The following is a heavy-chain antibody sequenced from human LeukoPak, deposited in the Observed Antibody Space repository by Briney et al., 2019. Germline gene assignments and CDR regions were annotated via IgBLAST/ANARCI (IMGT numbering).Heavy chain of an antibody. CDR2: ISSGGSTI. V-gene: IGHV3-11*01. CDR3: AREGSRYCSGGNCPFDY. CDR1: GFTFSGYY. Sequence: PGGSLRLSCAASGFTFSGYYMSWIRQAPGKGLEWVSYISSGGSTIYYADSVEGRFTISRDNAKNSLYLQMNSLRAEDTAVYYCAREGSRYCSGGNCPFDYWGQGTLVTVSS. D-gene: IGHD2-15*01. J-gene: IGHJ4*02.